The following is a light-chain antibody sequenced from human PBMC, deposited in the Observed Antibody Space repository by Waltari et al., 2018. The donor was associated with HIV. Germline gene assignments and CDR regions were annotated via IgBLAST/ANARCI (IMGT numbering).Light chain of an antibody. Sequence: QSVLTQPPSASGTPGQRVTISCSGSSSNIGRTYGSWYQQLPGTAPKLLIYRNNQRPSGVPDRFSGSKSGTSASLAISGLRSEDEADYYCATWNDSLSGYVFGTGTKVTV. CDR3: ATWNDSLSGYV. J-gene: IGLJ1*01. CDR2: RNN. V-gene: IGLV1-47*01. CDR1: SSNIGRTY.